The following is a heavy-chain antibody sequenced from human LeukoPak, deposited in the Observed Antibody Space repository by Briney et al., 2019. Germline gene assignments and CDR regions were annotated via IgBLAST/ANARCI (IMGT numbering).Heavy chain of an antibody. Sequence: GGSLRLSCAASGFTFSSYRMSWVRQAPGKGLEWVANIKQDGSEKYYVDSVKGRFTISRDNAKNSLYLQMNSLRAEDTAVYYCARGGYYGSGSYADIWGQGTMVTVSS. CDR3: ARGGYYGSGSYADI. J-gene: IGHJ3*02. D-gene: IGHD3-10*01. V-gene: IGHV3-7*01. CDR2: IKQDGSEK. CDR1: GFTFSSYR.